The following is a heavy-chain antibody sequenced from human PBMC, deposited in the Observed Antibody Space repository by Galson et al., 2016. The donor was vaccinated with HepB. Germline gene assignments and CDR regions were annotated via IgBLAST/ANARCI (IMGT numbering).Heavy chain of an antibody. D-gene: IGHD3-3*01. Sequence: SLRLSCAASGFNFSTYAIHWVRQAPGKGLEWVAVISYDGSNKYYADSLRGRFPISRDNYKNTLYLQMDSLRVEDSAVYYCARLDSHYDFWSAYFDASDIWGQGTMVTVSS. CDR1: GFNFSTYA. CDR2: ISYDGSNK. J-gene: IGHJ3*02. CDR3: ARLDSHYDFWSAYFDASDI. V-gene: IGHV3-30*04.